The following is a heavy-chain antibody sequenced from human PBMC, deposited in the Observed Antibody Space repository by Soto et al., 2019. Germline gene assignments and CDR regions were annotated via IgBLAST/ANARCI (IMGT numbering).Heavy chain of an antibody. CDR1: GFTFSSYG. CDR2: ISYDGSNK. D-gene: IGHD3-10*01. V-gene: IGHV3-30*18. Sequence: GGSLRLSCAASGFTFSSYGMHWVRQAPGKGLEWVAVISYDGSNKYYADSVKGRFTISRDNSKNTLYLQMNSLRAEDTAVYYCAKELSGSGSTHDYWGQGTLVTVSS. J-gene: IGHJ4*02. CDR3: AKELSGSGSTHDY.